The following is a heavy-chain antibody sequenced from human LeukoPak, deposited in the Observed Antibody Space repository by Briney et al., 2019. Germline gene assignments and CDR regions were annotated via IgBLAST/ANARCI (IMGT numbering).Heavy chain of an antibody. Sequence: SETLSLTCTVSGGSISSYYWSWLRQPPGKGLEWIGYIYYSGSTNYNPSLKSRVTISVDTSKNQFSLKLSSVTAADTAVYYCARVLVGATGYYYGMDVWGQGTTVTVSS. CDR2: IYYSGST. J-gene: IGHJ6*02. CDR1: GGSISSYY. D-gene: IGHD1-26*01. CDR3: ARVLVGATGYYYGMDV. V-gene: IGHV4-59*01.